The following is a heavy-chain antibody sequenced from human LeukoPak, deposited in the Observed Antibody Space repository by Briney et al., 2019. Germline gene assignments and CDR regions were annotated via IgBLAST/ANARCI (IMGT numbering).Heavy chain of an antibody. D-gene: IGHD3-22*01. CDR2: IYYSGST. V-gene: IGHV4-31*03. CDR3: ARAYSSGYYPFDY. J-gene: IGHJ4*02. CDR1: GGSISSGGYY. Sequence: PPETLSLTCTVSGGSISSGGYYWSWIRQHPGKGLEWIGYIYYSGSTYYNPSLKSRVTISVDTSKNQFSLKLSSVTAADTAVYYCARAYSSGYYPFDYWGQGTLVTVSS.